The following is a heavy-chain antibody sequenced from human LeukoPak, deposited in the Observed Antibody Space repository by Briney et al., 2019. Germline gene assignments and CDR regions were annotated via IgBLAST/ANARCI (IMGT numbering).Heavy chain of an antibody. D-gene: IGHD3-22*01. CDR1: GFSFSAYN. Sequence: PGGSLRLSCAASGFSFSAYNINWVRQAPGKGPEWVSCISPSGDHRYYADSVRGRFTICRDNDKSSVYLQMNSLRAEDTAVYYCARDAAYFDSSGYYPDPLDYWGQGTLVSVSS. V-gene: IGHV3-21*01. CDR3: ARDAAYFDSSGYYPDPLDY. J-gene: IGHJ4*02. CDR2: ISPSGDHR.